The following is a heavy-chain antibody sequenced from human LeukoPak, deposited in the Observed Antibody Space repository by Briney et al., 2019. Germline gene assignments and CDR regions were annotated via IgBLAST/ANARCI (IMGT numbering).Heavy chain of an antibody. J-gene: IGHJ4*02. CDR1: GFTFDDYA. CDR2: ISWNSGSI. Sequence: GGSLRLSCAASGFTFDDYAMHWVRQAPGKGLEWVSGISWNSGSIGYADSVKGRFTISRDNAKNSLYPQMNSLRAEDTALYYCAKFGYFDYWGQGTLVTVSS. D-gene: IGHD3-10*01. CDR3: AKFGYFDY. V-gene: IGHV3-9*01.